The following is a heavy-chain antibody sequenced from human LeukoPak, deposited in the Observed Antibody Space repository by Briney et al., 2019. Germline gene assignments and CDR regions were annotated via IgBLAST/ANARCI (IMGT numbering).Heavy chain of an antibody. Sequence: GGSLRLSCVASGFTFTSYAMHWVRQAPGQRLEWMGWINAGNGNTKYSQKFQGRVTITRDTSASTAYMELSSLRSEDTAVYYCARDFSILCPGDPWGQGTLVTVSS. CDR3: ARDFSILCPGDP. D-gene: IGHD3-3*01. V-gene: IGHV1-3*01. J-gene: IGHJ5*02. CDR1: GFTFTSYA. CDR2: INAGNGNT.